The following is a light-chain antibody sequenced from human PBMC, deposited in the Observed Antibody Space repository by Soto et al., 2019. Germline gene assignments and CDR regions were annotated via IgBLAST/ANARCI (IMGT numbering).Light chain of an antibody. CDR1: QSLVHSDGVAY. V-gene: IGKV2-30*02. CDR3: MQGTHWPIT. CDR2: KVS. Sequence: VLTQSPLSLLVTLGQAASIACRSNQSLVHSDGVAYFSWFQQRPGRSPRRLIYKVSNRDSGVPARFSGSGSGTDFALKISRVEAEDVGVYYCMQGTHWPITFGQGTRLEIK. J-gene: IGKJ5*01.